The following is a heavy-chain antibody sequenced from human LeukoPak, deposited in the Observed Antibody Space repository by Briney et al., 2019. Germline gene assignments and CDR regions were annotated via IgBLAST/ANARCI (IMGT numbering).Heavy chain of an antibody. D-gene: IGHD3-10*01. CDR2: ISSSSSYI. Sequence: GGSLRLSCAASGFTFSSYSMNWVRQAPGKGLEWVSSISSSSSYIYYADSVKGRFTISRDNAKNSLYLQMNSLRAEDTAVYYCAKFGAASGSYHFDYWGQGTLVTVSS. J-gene: IGHJ4*02. CDR1: GFTFSSYS. V-gene: IGHV3-21*04. CDR3: AKFGAASGSYHFDY.